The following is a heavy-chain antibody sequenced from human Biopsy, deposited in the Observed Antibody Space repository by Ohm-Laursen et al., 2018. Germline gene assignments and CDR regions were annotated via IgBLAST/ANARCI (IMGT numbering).Heavy chain of an antibody. CDR1: GGSISNNNYY. CDR2: IFYRGST. Sequence: SDTLSLTCAVSGGSISNNNYYWGWIRQPPGKGLEWIGSIFYRGSTHYKPSLKSRVNMSVDTSKNQFSLKLNSVTAADTAVYYYARDYDTSGYYYVSWGQGTLVTVSS. CDR3: ARDYDTSGYYYVS. V-gene: IGHV4-39*01. J-gene: IGHJ5*02. D-gene: IGHD3-22*01.